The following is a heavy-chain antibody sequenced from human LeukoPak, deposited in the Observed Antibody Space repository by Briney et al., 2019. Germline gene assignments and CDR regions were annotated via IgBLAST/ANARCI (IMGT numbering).Heavy chain of an antibody. J-gene: IGHJ5*02. V-gene: IGHV3-33*01. CDR2: IWYDGSNK. Sequence: QPGGSLRLSCAASGFTFSNYGMNWVRQAPGKGLEWVAIIWYDGSNKYYADSVKGRFTISRDNSKNTLYLQMNSLRAEDTAVYYCARDLYGDYPPGTWGQGTLVTVSS. CDR1: GFTFSNYG. D-gene: IGHD4-17*01. CDR3: ARDLYGDYPPGT.